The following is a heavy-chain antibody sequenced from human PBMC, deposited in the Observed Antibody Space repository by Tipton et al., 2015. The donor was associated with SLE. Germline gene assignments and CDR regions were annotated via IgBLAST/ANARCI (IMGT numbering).Heavy chain of an antibody. CDR2: IDHSGDT. CDR1: GDSITSSSY. Sequence: TLSLTCSVAGDSITSSSYWTWIRQSPGKGLEWIGYIDHSGDTKYSPSLKSRVTISADSSNNQVSLRLSSVTAADTAMYYCVRGVLRTTFALRCRGGSCSNWYFDPWGRGTRVTVSS. CDR3: VRGVLRTTFALRCRGGSCSNWYFDP. V-gene: IGHV4-59*01. J-gene: IGHJ2*01. D-gene: IGHD2-15*01.